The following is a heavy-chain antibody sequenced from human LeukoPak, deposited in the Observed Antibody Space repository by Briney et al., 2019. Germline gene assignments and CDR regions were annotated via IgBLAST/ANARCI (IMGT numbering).Heavy chain of an antibody. V-gene: IGHV3-30*02. CDR3: AKNLSDY. J-gene: IGHJ4*02. CDR2: IRYDGSNK. Sequence: GGSLRLSCAASGFTFSSYDMHWVRQAPGKGLGWVTFIRYDGSNKYYADSVKGRFTISRDNSKNTLYLQMNSLRAEDTAVYYCAKNLSDYWGQGTLVTVSS. CDR1: GFTFSSYD.